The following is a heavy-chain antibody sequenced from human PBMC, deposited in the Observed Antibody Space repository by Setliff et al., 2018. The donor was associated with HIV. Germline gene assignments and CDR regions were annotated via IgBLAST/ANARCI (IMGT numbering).Heavy chain of an antibody. CDR3: ARDRAESYYYYYYYMDV. Sequence: PGGSLRLSCAASGFTFSTYWMSWVRQAPGKGLEWVANIKQDGSEKNYMDSVKGRFTISRDNAKNSLYLQMNSLRAEDTAVYYCARDRAESYYYYYYYMDVWGKGTTVTVSS. CDR2: IKQDGSEK. J-gene: IGHJ6*03. V-gene: IGHV3-7*01. CDR1: GFTFSTYW. D-gene: IGHD3-10*01.